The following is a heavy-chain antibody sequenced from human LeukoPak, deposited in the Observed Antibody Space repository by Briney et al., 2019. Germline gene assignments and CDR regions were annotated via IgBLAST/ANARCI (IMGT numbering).Heavy chain of an antibody. D-gene: IGHD2-15*01. CDR2: IYYSGST. Sequence: PSETLSLTCTVSGGSISSYYWSWIRQPPGEGLEWIGYIYYSGSTNYNPSLKSRVTISVDTSKNQFSLKLSSVTAADTAMYYCARLVVSSTEAFFDYWGQGTLVTVYS. CDR3: ARLVVSSTEAFFDY. J-gene: IGHJ4*02. CDR1: GGSISSYY. V-gene: IGHV4-59*08.